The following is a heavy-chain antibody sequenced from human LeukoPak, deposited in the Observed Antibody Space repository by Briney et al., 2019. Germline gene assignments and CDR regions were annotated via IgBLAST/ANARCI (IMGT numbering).Heavy chain of an antibody. CDR2: ISSSSSTI. CDR1: GFTFSTYS. CDR3: ARGYSGSY. J-gene: IGHJ4*02. Sequence: GGSLRLSCATSGFTFSTYSMNWVRQAPGKGLEWVSYISSSSSTIYYADSVKGRFTISRDNAKNSLYLQMNSLRAEDTAVYYCARGYSGSYWGQGTLVTVSS. D-gene: IGHD1-26*01. V-gene: IGHV3-48*04.